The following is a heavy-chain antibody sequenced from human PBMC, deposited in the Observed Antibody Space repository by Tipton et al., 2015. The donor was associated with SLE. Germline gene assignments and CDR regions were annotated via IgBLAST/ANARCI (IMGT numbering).Heavy chain of an antibody. CDR1: GGSISGNY. Sequence: LRLSCIVSGGSISGNYWSWIRQPPGKRLEWIGYIDQIGSANYNPSLQSRVTISVGKSTTQFSLKLTSVTAADSAVYFCARLGSTTYLTLDGFYFDYWGQGTRVTVSS. J-gene: IGHJ4*02. D-gene: IGHD2/OR15-2a*01. CDR3: ARLGSTTYLTLDGFYFDY. CDR2: IDQIGSA. V-gene: IGHV4-4*09.